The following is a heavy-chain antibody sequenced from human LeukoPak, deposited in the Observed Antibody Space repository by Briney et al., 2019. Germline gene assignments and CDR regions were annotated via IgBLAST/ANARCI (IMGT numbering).Heavy chain of an antibody. CDR2: IYYSGST. CDR1: GGSINSYY. Sequence: SETLSLTCTVSGGSINSYYWSWIRQPPGKGLEWIGYIYYSGSTNYNPSLKSRVTISVDTSKNQSSLKLSSVTAADTAVYYCARSIVGATIHFDYWGQGTLVTVSS. V-gene: IGHV4-59*01. D-gene: IGHD1-26*01. CDR3: ARSIVGATIHFDY. J-gene: IGHJ4*02.